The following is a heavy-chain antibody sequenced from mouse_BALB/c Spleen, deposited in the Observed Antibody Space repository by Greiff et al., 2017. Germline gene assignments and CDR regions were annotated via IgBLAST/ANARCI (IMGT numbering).Heavy chain of an antibody. V-gene: IGHV3-2*02. CDR3: ARDGNYSAWFAY. CDR1: GYSITSDYA. D-gene: IGHD2-1*01. J-gene: IGHJ3*01. Sequence: EVKLQESGPGLVKPSQSLSLTCTVTGYSITSDYAWNWIRQFPGNKLEWMGYISYSGSTSYNPSLKSRISITRDTSKNQFFLQLNSVTTEDTATYYCARDGNYSAWFAYWGQGTLVTVSA. CDR2: ISYSGST.